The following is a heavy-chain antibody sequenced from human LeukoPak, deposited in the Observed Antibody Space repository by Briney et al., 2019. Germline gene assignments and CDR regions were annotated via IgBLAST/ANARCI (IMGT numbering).Heavy chain of an antibody. CDR1: GGSISSYY. V-gene: IGHV4-4*07. CDR2: IYTSGST. CDR3: AREDYCSGGSCYSGYFQH. Sequence: PSETLSLTCTVSGGSISSYYWSWIRQPAGKGLEWIGRIYTSGSTDYNPSLKSRVTMSVDTSKNQCYLKLSSVTAADTAVYYCAREDYCSGGSCYSGYFQHWGQGTLVTVSS. D-gene: IGHD2-15*01. J-gene: IGHJ1*01.